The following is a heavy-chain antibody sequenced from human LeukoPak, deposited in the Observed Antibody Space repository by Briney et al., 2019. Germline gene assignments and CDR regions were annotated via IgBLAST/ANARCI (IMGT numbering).Heavy chain of an antibody. J-gene: IGHJ4*02. V-gene: IGHV3-21*01. CDR3: AREGNIAVADY. CDR1: GFTFSSYS. D-gene: IGHD6-19*01. CDR2: ISSSSSYI. Sequence: GGSLRLSCAASGFTFSSYSMNWARQAPGKGLEWVSSISSSSSYIYYADSVKGRFTISRDNAKNSLYLQMNSVRAEDTAVYYCAREGNIAVADYWGQGTLVTVSS.